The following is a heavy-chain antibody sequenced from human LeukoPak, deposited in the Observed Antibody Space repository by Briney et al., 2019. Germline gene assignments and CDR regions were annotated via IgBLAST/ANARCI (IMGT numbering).Heavy chain of an antibody. J-gene: IGHJ4*02. CDR1: EFTFSSSA. D-gene: IGHD2-8*01. CDR3: AKDRMVYGY. Sequence: GGSLRLSCAASEFTFSSSAMSWVRQAPGKGLGWVSAISDSGGRTYYADSVKGRFTISRDNSKNTLYLQMNSLRAEDTAVYYCAKDRMVYGYWGQGTLVTVSS. CDR2: ISDSGGRT. V-gene: IGHV3-23*01.